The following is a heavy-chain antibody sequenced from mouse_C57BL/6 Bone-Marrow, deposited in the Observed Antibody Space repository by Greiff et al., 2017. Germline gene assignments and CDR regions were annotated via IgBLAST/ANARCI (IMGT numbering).Heavy chain of an antibody. CDR3: ARPLYARFAY. V-gene: IGHV5-17*01. Sequence: EVNGVESGGGLVKPGGSLKLSCAASGFTFSDYGMHWVRQAPEKGLEWVAYISSGSSTIYYADTVKGRFTISRDNAKNTLFLQMTSLGSDDTVMYYCARPLYARFAYWGQGTLVTVSA. J-gene: IGHJ3*01. CDR2: ISSGSSTI. D-gene: IGHD2-3*01. CDR1: GFTFSDYG.